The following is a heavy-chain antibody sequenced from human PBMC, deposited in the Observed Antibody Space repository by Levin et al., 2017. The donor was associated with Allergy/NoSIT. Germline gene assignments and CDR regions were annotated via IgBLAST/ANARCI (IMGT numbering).Heavy chain of an antibody. CDR2: IVGSGGSS. CDR1: GFTFSSYA. V-gene: IGHV3-23*01. Sequence: GGSLRLSCAASGFTFSSYARNWVRQAPGKGLEWVSVIVGSGGSSYYADSVKGRFTISSDNSKNTLYLQMNSLRADDTAIYCGATGYCGDDYCRRDYWGQGTLVTVSS. D-gene: IGHD5-12*01. J-gene: IGHJ4*02. CDR3: ATGYCGDDYCRRDY.